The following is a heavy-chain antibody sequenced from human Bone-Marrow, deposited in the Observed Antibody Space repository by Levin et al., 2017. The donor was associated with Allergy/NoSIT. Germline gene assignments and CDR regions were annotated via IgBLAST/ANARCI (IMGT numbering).Heavy chain of an antibody. J-gene: IGHJ3*02. CDR1: GFTFSSHS. Sequence: GESLKISCAASGFTFSSHSMTWVRQAPGKGLEWVSYINSRGTTIYYADSVKGRSTISRDNAKNSLYLQMNSLRAEDTAVYYCARDSRANSYGYGGFVFDIWGQGTTVIVSS. V-gene: IGHV3-48*04. D-gene: IGHD5-18*01. CDR2: INSRGTTI. CDR3: ARDSRANSYGYGGFVFDI.